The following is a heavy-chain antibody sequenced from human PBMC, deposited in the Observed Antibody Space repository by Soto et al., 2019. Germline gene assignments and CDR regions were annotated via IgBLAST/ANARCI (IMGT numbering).Heavy chain of an antibody. CDR1: GVPFSSYA. CDR2: IIPIFGTA. D-gene: IGHD2-8*01. J-gene: IGHJ6*02. Sequence: QVQLVQSGAEVKKPGSSVKVSCKASGVPFSSYAISLVRQPPGQGLEWLVGIIPIFGTANYAQKFQGRVTITADEATTTAYREMSRLRSEDTAVYYCDQIDYGTNGVCHSYGMAVWCHGTTVTVSS. V-gene: IGHV1-69*01. CDR3: DQIDYGTNGVCHSYGMAV.